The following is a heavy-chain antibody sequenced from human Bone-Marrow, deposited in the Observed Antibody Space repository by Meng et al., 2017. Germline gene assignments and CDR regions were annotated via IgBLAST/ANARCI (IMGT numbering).Heavy chain of an antibody. V-gene: IGHV4-59*01. CDR1: GGSISSYY. CDR3: ARASFELVDAFDI. CDR2: IYYSGST. D-gene: IGHD3-16*01. J-gene: IGHJ3*02. Sequence: GSLRLSCTVSGGSISSYYWSWIRQPPGKGLEWIGYIYYSGSTNYNPSLKSRVTISVDTSKNQFSLKLSSVTAADTAVYYCARASFELVDAFDIWGQGTMVTVSS.